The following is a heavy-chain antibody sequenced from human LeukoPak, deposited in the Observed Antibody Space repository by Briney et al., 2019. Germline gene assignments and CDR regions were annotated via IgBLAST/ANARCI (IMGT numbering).Heavy chain of an antibody. D-gene: IGHD3-22*01. CDR2: INHSGSA. V-gene: IGHV4-34*01. Sequence: SETLSLTCAVYGGSFSGYYWSWIRQPPGKGLEWIGEINHSGSANYNPSLKSRVTISDDTSKNQFSLRLRSVTAADTALYYCATYYDSSGYYYFDYWGQGSLVTVSS. CDR1: GGSFSGYY. J-gene: IGHJ4*02. CDR3: ATYYDSSGYYYFDY.